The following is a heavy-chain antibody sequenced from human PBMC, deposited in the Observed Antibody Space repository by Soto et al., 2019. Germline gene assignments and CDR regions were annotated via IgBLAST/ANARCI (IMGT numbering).Heavy chain of an antibody. J-gene: IGHJ4*02. Sequence: GSLRLSCAASGFTFSSYAMSWVRQAPGKGLEWVSAISGSGGSTYYADSVKGRFTISRDNSKNTLYLQMNSLRAEDTAVYYCAKDLGDYYYDSSGYYIGFDYWGQGTLVTVSS. CDR1: GFTFSSYA. V-gene: IGHV3-23*01. CDR3: AKDLGDYYYDSSGYYIGFDY. D-gene: IGHD3-22*01. CDR2: ISGSGGST.